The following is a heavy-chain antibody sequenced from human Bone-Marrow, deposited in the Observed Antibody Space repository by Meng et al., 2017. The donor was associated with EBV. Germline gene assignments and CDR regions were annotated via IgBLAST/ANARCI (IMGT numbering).Heavy chain of an antibody. CDR1: GFARNNDGGG. CDR3: AHGLSSGWYDY. V-gene: IGHV2-5*02. CDR2: IYWDDDK. Sequence: SHVEAAGARVMKPTKTLTLCRSYCGFARNNDGGGVGKIRQAAGKALEWLALIYWDDDKRYSQALESRLTITKDTYKNQVVLTMTNMDPVDTATDYCAHGLSSGWYDYWGQGTLVTVSS. J-gene: IGHJ4*02. D-gene: IGHD6-19*01.